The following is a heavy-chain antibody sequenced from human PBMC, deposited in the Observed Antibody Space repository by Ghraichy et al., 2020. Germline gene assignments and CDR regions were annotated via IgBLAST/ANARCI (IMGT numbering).Heavy chain of an antibody. CDR3: AKLYSDYDY. CDR2: ISGSGGST. Sequence: GGSLRLSCAASGLTFAGHTMTWVRQAPGKGLEWVSAISGSGGSTYYADSVKGRFTVSRDTSQNTLYLQMNSLRVEDTAVYYCAKLYSDYDYWGQGTLVTVSS. CDR1: GLTFAGHT. V-gene: IGHV3-23*01. D-gene: IGHD4-11*01. J-gene: IGHJ4*02.